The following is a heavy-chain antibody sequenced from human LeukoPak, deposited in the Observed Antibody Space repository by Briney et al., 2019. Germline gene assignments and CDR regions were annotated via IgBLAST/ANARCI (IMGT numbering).Heavy chain of an antibody. J-gene: IGHJ3*02. CDR3: ARVRGGYEGEVFDI. D-gene: IGHD5-12*01. CDR2: INPNSGGT. Sequence: ASVKVSCKASGYTFTGYYMHWVRQAPGQGLEWMGWINPNSGGTNYAQKFQGRVTMTRDTSISTAYMELSRLRSDDTAVYYCARVRGGYEGEVFDIWAKGQWSPSLQ. V-gene: IGHV1-2*02. CDR1: GYTFTGYY.